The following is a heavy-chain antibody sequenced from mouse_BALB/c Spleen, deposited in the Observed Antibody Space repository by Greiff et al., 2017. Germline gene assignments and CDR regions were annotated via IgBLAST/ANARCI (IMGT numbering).Heavy chain of an antibody. CDR2: IRNKANGYTT. Sequence: DVKLVESGGGLVQPGGSLRLSCATSGFTFTDYYMSWVRQPPGKALEWLGFIRNKANGYTTEYSASVKGRFTISRDNSQSILYLQMNTLRAEDSATYYCARVEYYGSSPWFAYWGQGTLVTVSA. J-gene: IGHJ3*01. D-gene: IGHD1-1*01. CDR1: GFTFTDYY. V-gene: IGHV7-3*02. CDR3: ARVEYYGSSPWFAY.